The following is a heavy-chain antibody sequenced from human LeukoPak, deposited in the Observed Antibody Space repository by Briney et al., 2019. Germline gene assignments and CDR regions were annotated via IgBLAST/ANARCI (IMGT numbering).Heavy chain of an antibody. Sequence: GGSLRLSCVVSGFTVSNNYMNWVRQAPGKGLEWLSIIYNSGTTYYAGSVRGRFTISRDNSKSTIYLQMNSLRAEDTAVYYCARLITIFGVVKRFDPWGQGTLVTVSS. D-gene: IGHD3-3*01. CDR3: ARLITIFGVVKRFDP. V-gene: IGHV3-66*04. J-gene: IGHJ5*02. CDR1: GFTVSNNY. CDR2: IYNSGTT.